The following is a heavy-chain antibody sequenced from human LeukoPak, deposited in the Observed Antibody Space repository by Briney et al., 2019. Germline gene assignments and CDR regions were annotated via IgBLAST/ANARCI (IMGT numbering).Heavy chain of an antibody. CDR3: ARHGTYYDFWSGTYYYYYYMDV. Sequence: GESLKISCKGSGYSFTSYWIGWVPQMPGKGLEWTGIIYTGDSDNSYSPSLQGQLTISADKSISTVYLQWSSLKASDTAMYYCARHGTYYDFWSGTYYYYYYMDVWGKGTTVTVSS. V-gene: IGHV5-51*01. CDR2: IYTGDSDN. CDR1: GYSFTSYW. D-gene: IGHD3-3*01. J-gene: IGHJ6*03.